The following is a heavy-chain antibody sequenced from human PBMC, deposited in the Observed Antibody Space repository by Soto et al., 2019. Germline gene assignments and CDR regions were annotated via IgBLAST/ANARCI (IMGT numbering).Heavy chain of an antibody. J-gene: IGHJ4*02. CDR2: ISYDGSNK. V-gene: IGHV3-30-3*01. Sequence: GGSLRLSCAASGFTFSSYAMHWVRQAPGKGLEWVAVISYDGSNKYYADSVKGRFTISRDNSKNTLYLQMNSLRAEDTAVYYCASVSPRFRSYWGQGTLVTVSS. CDR1: GFTFSSYA. CDR3: ASVSPRFRSY.